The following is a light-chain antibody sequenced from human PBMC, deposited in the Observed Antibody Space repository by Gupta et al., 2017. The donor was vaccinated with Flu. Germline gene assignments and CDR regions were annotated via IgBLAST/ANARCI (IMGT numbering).Light chain of an antibody. V-gene: IGKV2-28*01. CDR2: LGS. Sequence: DIVMTQSPLSLPVTPGEPASISCRSSQSLLHSNGYNYLDWYLQKPGQAPQLLIYLGSNRAAGVPDRFSGSGSGTDFTLKISRGEAEDVGVYYCRQALQNPMYNFGQGTKMEIK. CDR1: QSLLHSNGYNY. CDR3: RQALQNPMYN. J-gene: IGKJ2*01.